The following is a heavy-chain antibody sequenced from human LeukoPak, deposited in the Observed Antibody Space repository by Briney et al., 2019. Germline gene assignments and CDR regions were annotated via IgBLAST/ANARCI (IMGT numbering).Heavy chain of an antibody. V-gene: IGHV3-33*01. CDR2: IWYDGSNK. CDR1: GFTFSSYG. Sequence: GRSLRLSCAASGFTFSSYGMHWVRQAPGKGLEWVAVIWYDGSNKYYADSVKGRFTISRDNSKNTLYLQMNSLRAEDTAVYYCARGRGYSSSWYAGFDYWGQGTLVTVSS. D-gene: IGHD6-13*01. CDR3: ARGRGYSSSWYAGFDY. J-gene: IGHJ4*02.